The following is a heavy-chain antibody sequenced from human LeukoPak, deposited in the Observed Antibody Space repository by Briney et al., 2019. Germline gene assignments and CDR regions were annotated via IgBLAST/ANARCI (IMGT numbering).Heavy chain of an antibody. D-gene: IGHD5-18*01. J-gene: IGHJ4*02. CDR2: IYTSGST. CDR1: GGSLSSYY. CDR3: ASSVDTAMVGVY. Sequence: SETLSLTCSVSGGSLSSYYWNWIRQPAGKGLEWIGHIYTSGSTNYNPALKSRVSMSLDTSKNRFSLKLSSVTAADTAVYYCASSVDTAMVGVYWGQGTLATVSS. V-gene: IGHV4-4*07.